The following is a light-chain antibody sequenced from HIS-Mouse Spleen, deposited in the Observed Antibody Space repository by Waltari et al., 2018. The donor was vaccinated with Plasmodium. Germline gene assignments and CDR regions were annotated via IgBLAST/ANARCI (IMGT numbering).Light chain of an antibody. V-gene: IGLV3-25*03. J-gene: IGLJ3*02. CDR3: QSADSSGTYWV. CDR2: KDS. CDR1: ALPKQY. Sequence: SYELTQPPSVSVSPGQTARITCSGDALPKQYAYWYQQKPGQAPVLVIYKDSERPSGFPERCPGSSSGTTVTLTISGVQAEDEADYYCQSADSSGTYWVFGGGTKLTVL.